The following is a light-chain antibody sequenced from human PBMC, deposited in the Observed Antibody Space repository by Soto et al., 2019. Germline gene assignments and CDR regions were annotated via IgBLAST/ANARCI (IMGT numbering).Light chain of an antibody. CDR2: GAS. V-gene: IGKV1-39*01. CDR3: QQSYSTPIFT. CDR1: QSISTY. Sequence: DIQMTQSPSSLSASVGDRVIITCRASQSISTYLNWYQKKSGKAPKLLIYGASSLQSGVPSRFSGSGSGTDFSLTISSLQPEDFATYYCQQSYSTPIFTFGPGTKVDIK. J-gene: IGKJ3*01.